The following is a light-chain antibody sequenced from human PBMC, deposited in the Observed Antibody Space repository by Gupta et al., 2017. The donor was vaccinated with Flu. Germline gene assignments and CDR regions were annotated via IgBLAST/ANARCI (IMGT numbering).Light chain of an antibody. CDR2: EDT. J-gene: IGLJ3*02. CDR1: TLGDKY. V-gene: IGLV3-1*01. CDR3: QAWDSATLGV. Sequence: SYELTQPPSVSVSPGQTASITCSGDTLGDKYACWYQQKPGQSPVSVIQEDTKRPSGIPDRVSGSNSGNSDTLTISGAQAMDEADDYCQAWDSATLGVFGGGTKLTVL.